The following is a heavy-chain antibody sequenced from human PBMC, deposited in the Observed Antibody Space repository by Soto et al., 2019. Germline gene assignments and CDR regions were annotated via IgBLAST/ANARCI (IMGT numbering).Heavy chain of an antibody. Sequence: PGGSLRLSCATSGFPFSSYSMNWVRQAPGKGLEWVSYIRGGSDAIHYADSVKGRFTISRDNAKNSLYLQMNSLRAEDTAVYYCVRDHIYAFDIWGQGTMVTVSS. J-gene: IGHJ3*02. CDR3: VRDHIYAFDI. CDR2: IRGGSDAI. V-gene: IGHV3-48*01. D-gene: IGHD2-21*01. CDR1: GFPFSSYS.